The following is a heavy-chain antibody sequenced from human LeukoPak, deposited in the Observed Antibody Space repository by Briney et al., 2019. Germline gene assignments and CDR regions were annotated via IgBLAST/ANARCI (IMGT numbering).Heavy chain of an antibody. CDR1: GFTFSSYS. V-gene: IGHV3-21*01. J-gene: IGHJ4*02. CDR2: ISSSSSYI. D-gene: IGHD3-22*01. Sequence: PGGSLRLSCAASGFTFSSYSMNWVRQAPGKGLEWVSSISSSSSYIYYADSVKGRFTISRDNAKNSLYLQMNSLRAEDTAVYYCARGGRSGYCFDYWGQGTLVTVSS. CDR3: ARGGRSGYCFDY.